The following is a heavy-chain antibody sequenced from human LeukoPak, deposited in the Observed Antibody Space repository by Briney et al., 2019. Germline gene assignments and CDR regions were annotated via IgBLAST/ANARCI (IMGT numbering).Heavy chain of an antibody. D-gene: IGHD3-22*01. CDR2: INPSGGST. V-gene: IGHV1-46*01. Sequence: ASVKVSCKASGYTFTSYYMHWVRQAPGQGLEWMGIINPSGGSTSYAQKFQGRVTMTRDMSTSTVYMELSSLRSEDTAVYYCAAYYYDSSGYYYGGDYWGQGTLVTVSS. J-gene: IGHJ4*02. CDR1: GYTFTSYY. CDR3: AAYYYDSSGYYYGGDY.